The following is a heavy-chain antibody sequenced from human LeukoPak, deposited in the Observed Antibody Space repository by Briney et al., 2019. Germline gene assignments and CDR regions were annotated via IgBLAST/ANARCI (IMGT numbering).Heavy chain of an antibody. V-gene: IGHV3-30*02. D-gene: IGHD2-15*01. CDR1: GFTFSKYC. CDR3: AKDLGRGSSFYNYYYGMDV. Sequence: GALRLSCAASGFTFSKYCMQWVRQAPGKGLEWVAIIWLDGSHEYYADSVKGRFTISRDNSKNTMDLQMTTLRPEDTAVYYCAKDLGRGSSFYNYYYGMDVWGQGTTVTVSS. J-gene: IGHJ6*02. CDR2: IWLDGSHE.